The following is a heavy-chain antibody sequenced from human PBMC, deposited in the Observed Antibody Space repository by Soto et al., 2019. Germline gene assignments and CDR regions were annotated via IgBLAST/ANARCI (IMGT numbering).Heavy chain of an antibody. CDR3: ARSMTTVVTRALYYYYYGMDV. Sequence: SETLSLTCAFSVGSISSGGYSWGWIRQPPGKGLEWIGYIYHSGSTYYNPSLKSRVTISVDRSKNQFSLKLSSVTAADTAVYYCARSMTTVVTRALYYYYYGMDVWGQGTTVTVSS. CDR1: VGSISSGGYS. D-gene: IGHD4-17*01. CDR2: IYHSGST. J-gene: IGHJ6*02. V-gene: IGHV4-30-2*01.